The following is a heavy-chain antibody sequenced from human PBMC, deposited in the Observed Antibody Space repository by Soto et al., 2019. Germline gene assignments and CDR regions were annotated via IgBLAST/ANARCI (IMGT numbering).Heavy chain of an antibody. V-gene: IGHV5-10-1*01. D-gene: IGHD3-22*01. J-gene: IGHJ4*02. CDR1: GYSFTSYW. CDR2: IDPSDSYT. CDR3: ARQKDYYDSSGYYYSDY. Sequence: GESLKISCKGSGYSFTSYWISWVRQMPGKGLEWMGRIDPSDSYTNYSPSFQGHVTISADKSISTAYLQWSSLKASDTAMYYCARQKDYYDSSGYYYSDYWGQGTLVTVSS.